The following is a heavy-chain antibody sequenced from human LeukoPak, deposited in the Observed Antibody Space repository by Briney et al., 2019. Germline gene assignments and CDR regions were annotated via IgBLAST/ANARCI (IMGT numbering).Heavy chain of an antibody. D-gene: IGHD3-10*01. Sequence: SGTLSLTCTVSGGSISSSGYYWGWIRQPPGKGLEWIGSISYSGTTFCNPSLKSRVTISADTSKNQFFLKLSSVTAADTAMYYCARDVSGGGYGSGSFDYWGQGTLVTVSS. CDR2: ISYSGTT. CDR3: ARDVSGGGYGSGSFDY. V-gene: IGHV4-39*02. CDR1: GGSISSSGYY. J-gene: IGHJ4*02.